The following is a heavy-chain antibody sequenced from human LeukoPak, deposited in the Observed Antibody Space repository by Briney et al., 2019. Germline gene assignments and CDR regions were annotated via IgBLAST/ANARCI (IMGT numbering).Heavy chain of an antibody. CDR3: ARDRYCTSGVCLYYFDY. V-gene: IGHV1-69*06. J-gene: IGHJ4*02. Sequence: ASVKVSCKASGGTFSSYAISWVRQAPGQGPEWMGGIIPIFGTANYAQKFQGRVTITADKSTSTAYMELSSLRSEDTAVYYCARDRYCTSGVCLYYFDYWGQGTLVTVSS. D-gene: IGHD2-8*01. CDR2: IIPIFGTA. CDR1: GGTFSSYA.